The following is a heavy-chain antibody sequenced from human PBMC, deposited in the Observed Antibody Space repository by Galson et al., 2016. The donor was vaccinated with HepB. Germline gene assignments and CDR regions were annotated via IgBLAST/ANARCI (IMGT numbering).Heavy chain of an antibody. Sequence: SLRLSCAASGFTFTGYEFNWVRQATGKGLEWLSYISKSDSPIYYADSVKGRFTISRDNIKKSLFLEMNSLRAGDTGVYYCARVGTWIHQYFYYMDVWGKGTTVTVSS. V-gene: IGHV3-48*03. D-gene: IGHD5-18*01. J-gene: IGHJ6*03. CDR1: GFTFTGYE. CDR2: ISKSDSPI. CDR3: ARVGTWIHQYFYYMDV.